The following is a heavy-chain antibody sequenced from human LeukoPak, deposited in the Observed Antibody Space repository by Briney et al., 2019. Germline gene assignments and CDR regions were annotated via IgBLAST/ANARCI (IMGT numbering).Heavy chain of an antibody. D-gene: IGHD5-18*01. CDR3: AKGGYSYGSEFDY. J-gene: IGHJ4*02. V-gene: IGHV3-53*01. CDR1: GFTVSSNY. Sequence: GGSLRLSCAASGFTVSSNYMSWVRQAPGKGLEWVSVIYSGGSTYYADSVKGRFTISRDNSENTLYLQMNSLRAEDTAVYYCAKGGYSYGSEFDYWGQGTLVTVSS. CDR2: IYSGGST.